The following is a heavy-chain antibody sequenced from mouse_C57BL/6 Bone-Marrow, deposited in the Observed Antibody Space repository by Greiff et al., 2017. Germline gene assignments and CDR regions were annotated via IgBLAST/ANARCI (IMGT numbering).Heavy chain of an antibody. V-gene: IGHV1-9*01. D-gene: IGHD3-2*02. CDR3: ANSSGPGAMDY. CDR1: GFTFTGYW. CDR2: ILPGSGST. Sequence: QVQLQQSGAELMKPGASVKLSCKATGFTFTGYWMEWVRQRPGHGLEWIGEILPGSGSTNYNEKFKGKATFTVDTSSNTAYMQLSSLTTEDSAIYYCANSSGPGAMDYWGQGTSVTVSS. J-gene: IGHJ4*01.